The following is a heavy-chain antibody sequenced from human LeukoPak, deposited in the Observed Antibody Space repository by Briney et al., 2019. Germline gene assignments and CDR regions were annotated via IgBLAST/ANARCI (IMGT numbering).Heavy chain of an antibody. J-gene: IGHJ4*02. Sequence: SETLSLTCAVSGGSISSGGYSWRWIRQPPGKGLEWIGYIYDSGSTYYNPSLKSRVTISVDRSKNQFSLKLSSVTAADTAVYYCARVDYGDYVFDYWGQGTLVTVSS. D-gene: IGHD4-17*01. CDR2: IYDSGST. V-gene: IGHV4-30-2*01. CDR1: GGSISSGGYS. CDR3: ARVDYGDYVFDY.